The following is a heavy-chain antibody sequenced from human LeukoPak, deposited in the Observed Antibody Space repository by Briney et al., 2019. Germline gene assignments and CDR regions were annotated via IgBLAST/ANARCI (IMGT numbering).Heavy chain of an antibody. V-gene: IGHV1-3*01. CDR1: GYTFTSYT. CDR2: INAGNGNA. J-gene: IGHJ4*02. D-gene: IGHD6-6*01. CDR3: ARDSPGIAARPWVF. Sequence: ASVKVSCTASGYTFTSYTIYWVRQAPGQRLEWMGWINAGNGNAKYSQKFQDRVTITRDTSASTAYMELSSLRSEDTAVYYCARDSPGIAARPWVFWGQGTQVTVSS.